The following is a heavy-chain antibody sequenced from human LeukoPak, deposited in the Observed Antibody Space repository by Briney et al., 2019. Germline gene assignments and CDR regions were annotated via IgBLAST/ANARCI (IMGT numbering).Heavy chain of an antibody. CDR2: IYYSGTT. Sequence: SETLSLTCAVSGGSISRGGYSWSWIRQPPGKGLEWIGYIYYSGTTYYNPSLKSQITISVDMSKNQFSLKLSSVTAADTAVYYCARAFNWNYVTAFDIWGQGTMVTVSS. CDR1: GGSISRGGYS. CDR3: ARAFNWNYVTAFDI. J-gene: IGHJ3*02. V-gene: IGHV4-30-4*07. D-gene: IGHD1-7*01.